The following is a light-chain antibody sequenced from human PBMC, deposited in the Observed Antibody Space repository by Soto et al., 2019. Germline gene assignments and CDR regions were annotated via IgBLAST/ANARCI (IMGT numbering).Light chain of an antibody. CDR3: NSYGSTSTRYV. CDR1: SSDVGGYNY. J-gene: IGLJ1*01. Sequence: QSVLTQPASVSGSPGQSITISCTGTSSDVGGYNYVSWYQQHPGKAPKLMIYEVSNRPSGVSNRFSSSKSGNTASLTISGLQAEDEADYFCNSYGSTSTRYVFGTGTKVTVL. CDR2: EVS. V-gene: IGLV2-14*01.